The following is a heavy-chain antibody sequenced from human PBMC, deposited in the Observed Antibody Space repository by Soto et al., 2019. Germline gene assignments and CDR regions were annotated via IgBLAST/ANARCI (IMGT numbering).Heavy chain of an antibody. Sequence: PSQTLSLTCAISGDSVSSNSAAWNWIRQSPSRGLEWLGRTYYRSKWYNDYAVSVKSRITINPDTSKNQFSLQLNSVTPEDTAVYYCARSIQLYYDILTGYFVFDYWGQGTLVTVSS. V-gene: IGHV6-1*01. CDR2: TYYRSKWYN. CDR3: ARSIQLYYDILTGYFVFDY. CDR1: GDSVSSNSAA. D-gene: IGHD3-9*01. J-gene: IGHJ4*02.